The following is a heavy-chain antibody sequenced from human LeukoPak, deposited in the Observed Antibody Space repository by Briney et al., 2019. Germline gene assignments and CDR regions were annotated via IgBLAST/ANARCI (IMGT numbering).Heavy chain of an antibody. V-gene: IGHV3-23*01. CDR2: ISSSGDII. CDR3: ARDIRMASFDY. D-gene: IGHD5-24*01. J-gene: IGHJ4*02. Sequence: GGSLRLSCAGSEFNVRSYEINWVRQAPGKGLEWVSYISSSGDIIYYADSVKGRFTISRDNSKNTLYLQVNSLRADDTAVYYCARDIRMASFDYWGQGTLVTVSS. CDR1: EFNVRSYE.